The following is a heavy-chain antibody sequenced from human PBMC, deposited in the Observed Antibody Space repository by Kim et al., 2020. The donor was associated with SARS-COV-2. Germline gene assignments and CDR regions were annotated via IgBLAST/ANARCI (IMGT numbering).Heavy chain of an antibody. CDR1: GGSFSGYY. V-gene: IGHV4-34*01. CDR2: INHSGST. J-gene: IGHJ4*02. D-gene: IGHD1-26*01. CDR3: AQTGGSYYVSRRHYFDY. Sequence: SETLSLTCAVYGGSFSGYYWSWIRQPPGKGLEWIGEINHSGSTNYNPSLKSRVTISVDTSKNQFSLKLSSVTAADTAVYYCAQTGGSYYVSRRHYFDYWGQGTLVTVSS.